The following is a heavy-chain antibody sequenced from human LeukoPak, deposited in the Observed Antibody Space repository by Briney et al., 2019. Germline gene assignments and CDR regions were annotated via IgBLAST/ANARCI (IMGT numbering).Heavy chain of an antibody. Sequence: PSETLSLTCAVYGGSFSGYYWSWIRQPPGKGLEWIGEINHSGSTNYNPSLKSRVTISVDTSKNQFSLKLSSVTAADTAVYYCARQRGLLWFGEKTDFDYWGQGTLVTVSS. CDR1: GGSFSGYY. CDR2: INHSGST. D-gene: IGHD3-10*01. J-gene: IGHJ4*02. CDR3: ARQRGLLWFGEKTDFDY. V-gene: IGHV4-34*01.